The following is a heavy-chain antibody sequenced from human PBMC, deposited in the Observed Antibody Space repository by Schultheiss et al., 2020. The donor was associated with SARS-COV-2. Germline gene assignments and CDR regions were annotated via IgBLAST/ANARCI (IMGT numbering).Heavy chain of an antibody. V-gene: IGHV1-2*02. Sequence: ASVKVSCKASGGTFSSYAISWVRQAPGQGLEWMGWINPNNGSTTYAQHFQGRVTMIRDTSISTAYMELSGLRSDETAIYYCASELERRRINVWGQGTTVTVSS. J-gene: IGHJ6*02. CDR3: ASELERRRINV. CDR1: GGTFSSYA. CDR2: INPNNGST. D-gene: IGHD1-1*01.